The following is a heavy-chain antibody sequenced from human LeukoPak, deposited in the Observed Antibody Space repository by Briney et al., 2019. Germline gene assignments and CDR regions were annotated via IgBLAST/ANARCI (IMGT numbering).Heavy chain of an antibody. Sequence: GGSLRLSCAASGFTVSSYDMSWVRQAPGRGLDWFSFISGSTRATYIADSVKGRFTISRDSARNSLHLEMNSLRDEDTAVYYCVRGHMDVWGKGTTVIVSS. CDR1: GFTVSSYD. V-gene: IGHV3-48*02. CDR2: ISGSTRAT. CDR3: VRGHMDV. J-gene: IGHJ6*03.